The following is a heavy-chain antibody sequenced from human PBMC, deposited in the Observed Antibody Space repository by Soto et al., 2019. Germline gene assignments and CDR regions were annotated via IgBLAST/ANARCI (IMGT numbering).Heavy chain of an antibody. CDR3: AKVLFAVGAKAGTDV. V-gene: IGHV3-23*01. CDR1: GFTFISYA. CDR2: ISGSGGST. Sequence: WGSLRLSCAASGFTFISYAISFFRHSPLKGLEWVSAISGSGGSTYYADSVKGRFTISRDNSKNTLYLQMNSLRAEDTAVYYCAKVLFAVGAKAGTDVWGQGTTVTVSS. D-gene: IGHD1-26*01. J-gene: IGHJ6*02.